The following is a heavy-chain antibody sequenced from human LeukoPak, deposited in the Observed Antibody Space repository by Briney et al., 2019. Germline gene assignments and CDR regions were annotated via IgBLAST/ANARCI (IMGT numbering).Heavy chain of an antibody. CDR2: INIGGTNT. Sequence: GGSLRLSCAASGFTFNDYYMGWIRQAPGKGLEWLSYINIGGTNTHYADSVKGRFTISRDNAKKSLYLEMNNLRAEDTAVYYCATDGAGFDTWGQGVLVTVSS. CDR3: ATDGAGFDT. CDR1: GFTFNDYY. J-gene: IGHJ5*02. V-gene: IGHV3-11*01.